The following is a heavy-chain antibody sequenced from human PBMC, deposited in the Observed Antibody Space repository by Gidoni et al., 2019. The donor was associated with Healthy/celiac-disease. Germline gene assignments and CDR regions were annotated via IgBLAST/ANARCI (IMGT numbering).Heavy chain of an antibody. D-gene: IGHD5-18*01. Sequence: QVQLVQSGAEVKKPGASVKVSFKASGYTFTSYAMHWVRQAPGQRLEWMGWINAGNGNTKYSQKFQGRVTITRDTSASTAYMELSSLRSEDTAVYYCARDYGEYSYGYVYWGQGTLVTVSS. CDR1: GYTFTSYA. V-gene: IGHV1-3*01. J-gene: IGHJ4*02. CDR3: ARDYGEYSYGYVY. CDR2: INAGNGNT.